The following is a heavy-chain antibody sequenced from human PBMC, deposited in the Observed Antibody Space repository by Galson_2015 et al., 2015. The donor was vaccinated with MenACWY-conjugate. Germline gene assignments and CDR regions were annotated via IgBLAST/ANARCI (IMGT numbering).Heavy chain of an antibody. D-gene: IGHD3-10*01. CDR1: GFPFGTYW. V-gene: IGHV3-7*01. J-gene: IGHJ4*01. Sequence: SLRLSCAASGFPFGTYWMTWVRQAPGKGLEWVANIKYDGSEQYYGESVRGRLIISRDNANNSLFLQMNSLRHEDTPVYYCVRPIMTFAAVRSLDYWGHETVVTVSS. CDR2: IKYDGSEQ. CDR3: VRPIMTFAAVRSLDY.